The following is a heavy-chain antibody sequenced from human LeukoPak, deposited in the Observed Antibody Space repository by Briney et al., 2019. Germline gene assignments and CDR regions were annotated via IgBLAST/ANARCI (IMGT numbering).Heavy chain of an antibody. CDR2: INPNSGGT. V-gene: IGHV1-2*02. J-gene: IGHJ5*02. CDR3: ARLVVVRGVPNWFDP. CDR1: GYTFTGYY. D-gene: IGHD3-10*01. Sequence: ASVKISCKASGYTFTGYYMHWVRQAPGQGLEWMGWINPNSGGTNYAQKFQGRVTMTRDTSISTAYMELSRLRSDDTAVYYCARLVVVRGVPNWFDPWGQGTLVTVSS.